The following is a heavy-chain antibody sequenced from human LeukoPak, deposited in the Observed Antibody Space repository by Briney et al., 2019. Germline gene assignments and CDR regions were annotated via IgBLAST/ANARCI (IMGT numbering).Heavy chain of an antibody. CDR2: IRNKVNSYIT. CDR3: VRVAPVIGSRYFDS. J-gene: IGHJ4*02. V-gene: IGHV3-72*01. D-gene: IGHD2-2*01. CDR1: GFTFSDHY. Sequence: GGSLRLSCAASGFTFSDHYMDWVRQAPAEGLEWVGRIRNKVNSYITEYAASVTGRFTISRDDSKNILHLQMNSLRSEDSAVYYCVRVAPVIGSRYFDSWGQGALVTVSS.